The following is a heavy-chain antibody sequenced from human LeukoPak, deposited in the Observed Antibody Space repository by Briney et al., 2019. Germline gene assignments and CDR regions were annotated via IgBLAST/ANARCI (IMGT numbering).Heavy chain of an antibody. CDR1: GFTFSSYE. D-gene: IGHD5-24*01. CDR2: ISSSGSTI. J-gene: IGHJ4*02. CDR3: ARSTPKLPGYHFDY. V-gene: IGHV3-48*03. Sequence: GGSLRLSCAASGFTFSSYEMNWVRQAPGKGLEWVSYISSSGSTIYYADSVKGRFTISRDNAKNSLYLQKNSLRAEDTAVYYCARSTPKLPGYHFDYWGQGTLVTVSS.